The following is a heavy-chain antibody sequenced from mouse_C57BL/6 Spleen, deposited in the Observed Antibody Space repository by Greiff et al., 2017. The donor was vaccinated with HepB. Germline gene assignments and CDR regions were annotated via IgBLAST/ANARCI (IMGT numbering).Heavy chain of an antibody. CDR2: IWSGGST. CDR1: GFSLTSYG. J-gene: IGHJ3*01. V-gene: IGHV2-2*01. Sequence: VQRVESGPGLVQPSQSLSITCTVSGFSLTSYGVHWVRQSPGKGLEWLGVIWSGGSTDYNAAFISRLSISKDNSKSQVFFKMNSLQADDTAIYYCARNMVTRGAWFAYWGQGTLVTVSA. D-gene: IGHD2-2*01. CDR3: ARNMVTRGAWFAY.